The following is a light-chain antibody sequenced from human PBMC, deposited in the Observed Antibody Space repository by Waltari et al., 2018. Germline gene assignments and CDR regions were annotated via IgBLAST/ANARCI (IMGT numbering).Light chain of an antibody. Sequence: DIVMTQSPDSLAVSLGERATVNCNSSQSVFYSSNNKDYYAWYQQKPGQPPKLLIYWASTRVSGVPARFSGSGSGTDFTRTSSSLQAEDVAVYYCHQYYITPLTFGGGTKVEIK. CDR1: QSVFYSSNNKDY. J-gene: IGKJ4*02. CDR3: HQYYITPLT. V-gene: IGKV4-1*01. CDR2: WAS.